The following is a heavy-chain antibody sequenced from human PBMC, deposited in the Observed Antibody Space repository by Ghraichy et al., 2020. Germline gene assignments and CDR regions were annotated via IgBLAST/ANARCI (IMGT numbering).Heavy chain of an antibody. Sequence: GSLRLSCAVYGGSFSGYYWSWIRQPPGKGLEWIGEINHSGSTNYNPSLKSRVTISVDTSKNQFSLKLSSVTAADTAVYYCARGHYDSSGYYWGVWYWGQGTLVTVSS. D-gene: IGHD3-22*01. V-gene: IGHV4-34*01. CDR3: ARGHYDSSGYYWGVWY. CDR1: GGSFSGYY. J-gene: IGHJ4*02. CDR2: INHSGST.